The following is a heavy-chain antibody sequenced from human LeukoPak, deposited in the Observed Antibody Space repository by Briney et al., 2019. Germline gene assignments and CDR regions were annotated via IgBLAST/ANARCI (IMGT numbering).Heavy chain of an antibody. D-gene: IGHD6-13*01. CDR2: IKEDGSEE. V-gene: IGHV3-7*01. CDR1: GFTLSSYW. J-gene: IGHJ3*02. Sequence: GGSLRLSCAASGFTLSSYWMSWVRQAPGQGLEWVANIKEDGSEEYYVDSVKGRFTISRDNAKNSLYLQMNSLRAEDTAVYYCAKDIAAAGTGAFDIWGQGTMVTVSS. CDR3: AKDIAAAGTGAFDI.